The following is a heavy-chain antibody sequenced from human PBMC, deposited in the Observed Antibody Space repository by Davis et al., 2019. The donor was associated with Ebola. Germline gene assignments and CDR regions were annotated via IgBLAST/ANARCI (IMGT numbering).Heavy chain of an antibody. V-gene: IGHV5-51*01. D-gene: IGHD2/OR15-2a*01. Sequence: GGSLRLSCKGSGYSFTTYWIAWVRQTPAKGLEWMGIIYPGDSDTRYSPSFEGQVTISVDRYISTAYLQWSSLKASDIAMYYCARQESLYGSSDYWGQGTLVTVSS. CDR2: IYPGDSDT. CDR1: GYSFTTYW. J-gene: IGHJ4*02. CDR3: ARQESLYGSSDY.